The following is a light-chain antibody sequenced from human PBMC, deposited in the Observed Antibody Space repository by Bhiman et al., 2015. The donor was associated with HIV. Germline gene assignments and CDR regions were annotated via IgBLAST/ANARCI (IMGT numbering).Light chain of an antibody. Sequence: QSALTQPPSASGSPGQSVTISCTGTSSDVGSYNRVSWYQQPPGKAPKLMIYEVSKRPSGVPDRFSGSKSGNTASLTVSGLQAEDEADYYCATWDDNLSADYFFGTGTKVTVL. CDR2: EVS. CDR1: SSDVGSYNR. J-gene: IGLJ1*01. CDR3: ATWDDNLSADYF. V-gene: IGLV2-8*01.